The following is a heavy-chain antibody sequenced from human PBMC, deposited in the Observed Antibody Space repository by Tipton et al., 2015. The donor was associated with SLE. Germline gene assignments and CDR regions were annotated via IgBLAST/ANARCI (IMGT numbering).Heavy chain of an antibody. D-gene: IGHD4-23*01. Sequence: LRLSCTVYGGSISSSSFHWGWIRQPPGKGLEWIGSIYYSGSTYYNPSLKSRVTISVDTSKNQFSLQLNSVTPEDTAVYYCARHGGYYFDYWGQGTLVTVSS. CDR1: GGSISSSSFH. CDR3: ARHGGYYFDY. V-gene: IGHV4-39*07. J-gene: IGHJ4*02. CDR2: IYYSGST.